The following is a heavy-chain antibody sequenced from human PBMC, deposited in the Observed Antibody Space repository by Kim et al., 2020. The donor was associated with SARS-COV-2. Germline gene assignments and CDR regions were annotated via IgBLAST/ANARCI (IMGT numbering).Heavy chain of an antibody. J-gene: IGHJ6*02. CDR3: ARDLGGADV. D-gene: IGHD3-16*01. Sequence: GVGTDYADSVKGRFSISRDNSSNTVFLQMNSLRGDDTAVYYCARDLGGADVWGQGTTVIVSS. V-gene: IGHV3-23*01. CDR2: GVGT.